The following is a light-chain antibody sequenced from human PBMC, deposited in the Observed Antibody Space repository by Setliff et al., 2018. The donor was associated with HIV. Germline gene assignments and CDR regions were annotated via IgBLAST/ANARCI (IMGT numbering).Light chain of an antibody. CDR1: SNDVGRYDL. V-gene: IGLV2-23*01. J-gene: IGLJ1*01. CDR3: CSNTGSNTLV. Sequence: QSVLTQPASVSGSPGQSITISCTGTSNDVGRYDLVSWYQQHPARAPKLIIYQATRRPSGVSNRFSGSKSGNVASLTIFGLQAEDEADYYCCSNTGSNTLVFGTGTKGTVL. CDR2: QAT.